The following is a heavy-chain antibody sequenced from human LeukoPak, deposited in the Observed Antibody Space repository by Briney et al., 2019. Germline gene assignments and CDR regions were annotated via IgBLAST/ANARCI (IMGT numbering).Heavy chain of an antibody. V-gene: IGHV1-18*01. CDR2: ISAYNGNT. CDR3: ARDLRDGYNGGFDY. CDR1: GYTFTSYG. D-gene: IGHD5-24*01. J-gene: IGHJ4*02. Sequence: ASVKVSCKASGYTFTSYGISWVRQAPGQGLEWMGWISAYNGNTNYAQKLQGRVTMTTDTSTSTAYMELRSLRSNDTAVYYCARDLRDGYNGGFDYWGQGTLVTVSS.